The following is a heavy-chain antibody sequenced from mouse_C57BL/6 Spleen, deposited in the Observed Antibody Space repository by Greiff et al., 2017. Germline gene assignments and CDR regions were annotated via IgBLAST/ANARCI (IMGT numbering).Heavy chain of an antibody. D-gene: IGHD2-1*01. CDR3: ARGGNYDYYAMDY. CDR2: IYPGDGDT. J-gene: IGHJ4*01. V-gene: IGHV1-80*01. CDR1: GYAFSSYW. Sequence: VKLMESGAELVKPGASVKISCKASGYAFSSYWMNWVKQRPGKGLEWIGQIYPGDGDTNYNGKFKGKATLTADKSSSTAYMQLSSLTSEDSAVYFCARGGNYDYYAMDYWGQGTSVTVSS.